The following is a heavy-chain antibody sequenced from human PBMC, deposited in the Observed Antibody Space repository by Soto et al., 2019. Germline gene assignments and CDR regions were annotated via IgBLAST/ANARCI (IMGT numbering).Heavy chain of an antibody. V-gene: IGHV3-30-3*01. J-gene: IGHJ4*02. CDR3: ARDPVVESSVVVAASPGQFDY. CDR2: ISYDGSNK. CDR1: GFTFSSYA. Sequence: GGSLRLSCAASGFTFSSYAMHWVRQAPGKGLEWVAVISYDGSNKYYADSVKGRFTISRDNSKNTLYLQMNSLRAEDTAVYYCARDPVVESSVVVAASPGQFDYWGQGTLVTVSS. D-gene: IGHD2-15*01.